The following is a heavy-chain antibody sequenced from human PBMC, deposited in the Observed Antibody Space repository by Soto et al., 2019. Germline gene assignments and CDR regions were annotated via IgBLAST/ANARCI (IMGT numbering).Heavy chain of an antibody. Sequence: EVQLLESGGGLVQPGGSLRLSCAASGFTFSSYAMSWVRQAPGKGLEWVSAISGSGGSTYYADSVKGRFTISRDNSKNTLYLQMNSLRAEDTAVYYCSKNLYWLSSAPPDYWGPGTLVTVS. V-gene: IGHV3-23*01. CDR2: ISGSGGST. J-gene: IGHJ4*02. D-gene: IGHD3-9*01. CDR1: GFTFSSYA. CDR3: SKNLYWLSSAPPDY.